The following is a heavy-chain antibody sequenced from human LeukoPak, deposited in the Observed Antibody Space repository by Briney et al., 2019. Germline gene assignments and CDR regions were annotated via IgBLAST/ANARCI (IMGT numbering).Heavy chain of an antibody. CDR1: GGSISSSIYY. D-gene: IGHD4-17*01. J-gene: IGHJ1*01. Sequence: SETLSLTCIVSGGSISSSIYYWAWVRQPPGKGLEWIGRIYFSGTTYYNPSLKSRVTISIDTSKNQFSLKLRSVTAADTAVYYCARVGLYGDSRGAIQHWGQGTLVTVSS. CDR3: ARVGLYGDSRGAIQH. CDR2: IYFSGTT. V-gene: IGHV4-39*07.